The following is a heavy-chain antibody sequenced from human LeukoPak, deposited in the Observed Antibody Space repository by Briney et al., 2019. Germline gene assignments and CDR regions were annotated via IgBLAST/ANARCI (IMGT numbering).Heavy chain of an antibody. V-gene: IGHV3-7*01. CDR2: IKEDGSER. CDR3: AVYDNVVDHGGFDV. CDR1: GFTFSSYW. J-gene: IGHJ3*01. Sequence: GGSLRLSRAASGFTFSSYWMSWVRQAPGQGLEWVANIKEDGSERYYVDSVEGRFTISRDNAKNSLSLQMNSLRVEDTAVYYCAVYDNVVDHGGFDVWGQGTMVTVSP. D-gene: IGHD2-21*01.